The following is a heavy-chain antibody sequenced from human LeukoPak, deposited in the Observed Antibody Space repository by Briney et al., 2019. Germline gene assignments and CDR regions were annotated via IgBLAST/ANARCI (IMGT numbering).Heavy chain of an antibody. V-gene: IGHV1-69*13. CDR2: IIPIFGTA. CDR1: GGTFSSYA. D-gene: IGHD5-12*01. CDR3: ARVSGYVSNYYYYYYMDV. Sequence: SVKVSCKASGGTFSSYAISWVRQAPGQGLEWMGGIIPIFGTANYAQKFQGRVTITADESTSTAYMELSSLRSEDTAVYYCARVSGYVSNYYYYYYMDVWGKGTTVTISS. J-gene: IGHJ6*03.